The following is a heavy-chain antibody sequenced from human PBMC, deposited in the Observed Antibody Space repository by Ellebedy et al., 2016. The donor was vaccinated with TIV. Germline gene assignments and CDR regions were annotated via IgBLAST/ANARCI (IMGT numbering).Heavy chain of an antibody. Sequence: SETLSLTXAVYGGSFSGYYWSWIRQPPGKGLEWIGEINHSGSTNYNPSLKSRVTISVDTSKNQFSLKLSSVTAADTAVYYCARVRARITILGDVWGKGTTVTVSS. J-gene: IGHJ6*04. CDR2: INHSGST. CDR1: GGSFSGYY. V-gene: IGHV4-34*01. CDR3: ARVRARITILGDV. D-gene: IGHD3-3*01.